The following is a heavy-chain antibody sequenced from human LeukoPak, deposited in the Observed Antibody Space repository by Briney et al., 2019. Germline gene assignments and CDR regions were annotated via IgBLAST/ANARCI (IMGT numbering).Heavy chain of an antibody. CDR2: ISSSSSYI. J-gene: IGHJ4*02. V-gene: IGHV3-21*01. D-gene: IGHD6-13*01. CDR3: ARVIAAADYYFDY. Sequence: GGSLRFSCAASGFTFSSYSMNWVRQAPGKGLEWVSSISSSSSYIYYADSMKGRFTISRDNAKNSLYLQMNSLRAEDTAVYYCARVIAAADYYFDYWGQGTLVTVSS. CDR1: GFTFSSYS.